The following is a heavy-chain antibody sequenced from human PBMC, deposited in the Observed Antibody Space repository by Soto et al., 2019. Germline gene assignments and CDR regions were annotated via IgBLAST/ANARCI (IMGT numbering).Heavy chain of an antibody. V-gene: IGHV3-21*01. CDR1: GFTFSSYS. D-gene: IGHD3-3*01. CDR2: ISSSSSYI. J-gene: IGHJ6*03. CDR3: ARAIRGYDFWSGGYMDV. Sequence: GGSLRLSCAASGFTFSSYSMNWVRQAPGKGLEWVSSISSSSSYIYYADSVKGRFTISRDNAKNSLYLQMNSLRAEDTAVYYCARAIRGYDFWSGGYMDVWGKGTTVTVSS.